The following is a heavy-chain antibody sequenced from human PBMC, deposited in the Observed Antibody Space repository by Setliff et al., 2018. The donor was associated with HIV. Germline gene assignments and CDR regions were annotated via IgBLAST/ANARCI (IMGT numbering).Heavy chain of an antibody. CDR2: IYHSGST. Sequence: SETLSLTCAVSGYSISSGYYWGWIRQPPGKGLEWIGSIYHSGSTYYNPSLKSRVTIPVDTSKNQFSLKLSSVTAADTAVYYCARMYSGYDWSPAGARTRYFDYWGQGTPVTVSS. CDR1: GYSISSGYY. D-gene: IGHD5-12*01. J-gene: IGHJ4*02. CDR3: ARMYSGYDWSPAGARTRYFDY. V-gene: IGHV4-38-2*01.